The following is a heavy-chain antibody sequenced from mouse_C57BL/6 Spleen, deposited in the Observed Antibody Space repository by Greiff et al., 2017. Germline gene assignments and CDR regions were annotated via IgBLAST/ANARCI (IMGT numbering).Heavy chain of an antibody. CDR3: AAEGITTVELYAMDY. J-gene: IGHJ4*01. CDR1: GYAFSSSW. CDR2: IYPGDGDT. D-gene: IGHD1-1*01. V-gene: IGHV1-82*01. Sequence: QVQLQQSGPELVKPGASVKISCKASGYAFSSSWMNWVKQRPGKGLEWIGRIYPGDGDTNYNGKFKGKATLTADKSSSTAYMQLSSLTSEDSAVYFGAAEGITTVELYAMDYWGQGTSVTVSS.